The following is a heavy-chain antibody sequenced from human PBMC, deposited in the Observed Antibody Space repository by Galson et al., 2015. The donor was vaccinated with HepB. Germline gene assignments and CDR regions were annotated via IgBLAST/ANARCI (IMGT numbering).Heavy chain of an antibody. V-gene: IGHV5-51*01. CDR2: IYPGDSDT. Sequence: QSGAEVNKPGESLQISCKGSGYSFTSYWIGWVRQMPGKGLEWMGIIYPGDSDTKYSPSFQGQVTISADKSISTAYLQWSSLKASDTAMYYCARTPSYSSGWYFPTAWGQGTLVTVSS. D-gene: IGHD6-19*01. J-gene: IGHJ5*02. CDR3: ARTPSYSSGWYFPTA. CDR1: GYSFTSYW.